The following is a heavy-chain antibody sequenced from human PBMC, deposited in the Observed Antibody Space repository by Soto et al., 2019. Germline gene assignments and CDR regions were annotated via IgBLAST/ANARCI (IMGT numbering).Heavy chain of an antibody. Sequence: SVKVSCKASGFTFTSSAVQWVRQARGQRLEWIGWIVVGSGNTNYAQKFQERVTITRDMSTSTAYMELSSLRSEDTAVYYCAASYGSEQGYCYGMDVWGQGTTVTVSS. D-gene: IGHD3-10*01. J-gene: IGHJ6*02. V-gene: IGHV1-58*01. CDR1: GFTFTSSA. CDR2: IVVGSGNT. CDR3: AASYGSEQGYCYGMDV.